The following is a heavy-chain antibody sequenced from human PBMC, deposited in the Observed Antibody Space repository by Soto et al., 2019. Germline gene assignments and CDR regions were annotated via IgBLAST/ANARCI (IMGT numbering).Heavy chain of an antibody. V-gene: IGHV1-69*02. Sequence: QVQLVQSGAEVKKPGSSVKVSCKASGGTFSSYTIDWVRQAPGQGLEWMGRIIPILGIANYAQQFQGRVTITADKSTSTGYRELSSLRSEDTAVYDCARIQPYDCVDYWGQGTLVTVSS. D-gene: IGHD2-21*02. CDR3: ARIQPYDCVDY. CDR2: IIPILGIA. J-gene: IGHJ4*02. CDR1: GGTFSSYT.